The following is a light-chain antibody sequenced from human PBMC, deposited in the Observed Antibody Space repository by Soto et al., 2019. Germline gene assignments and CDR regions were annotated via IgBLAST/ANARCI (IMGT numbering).Light chain of an antibody. CDR1: QSVSSY. J-gene: IGKJ4*01. V-gene: IGKV3-11*01. Sequence: ETVLTQSPATLSLSPGERATLSCRASQSVSSYLAWYQQKLGQAPRLLIYDASNRATGIPARFSGSGSGTDFTLTISSLEPADFAVYYCQQRSNWPLTFGGGTKVDIK. CDR2: DAS. CDR3: QQRSNWPLT.